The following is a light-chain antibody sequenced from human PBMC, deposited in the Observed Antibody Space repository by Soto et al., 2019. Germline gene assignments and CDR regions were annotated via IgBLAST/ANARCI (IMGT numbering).Light chain of an antibody. J-gene: IGKJ1*01. V-gene: IGKV1-8*01. CDR3: QKYNSARWT. CDR1: QDIGTY. Sequence: AIRMTKSPSSFSASTGARVSITCRATQDIGTYLAWYQQIPGKAPKLLIYDASTLQTGVPSRFSGSGSGTDFTLTISYLQSEDFGTYYCQKYNSARWTFGQGTKVDIK. CDR2: DAS.